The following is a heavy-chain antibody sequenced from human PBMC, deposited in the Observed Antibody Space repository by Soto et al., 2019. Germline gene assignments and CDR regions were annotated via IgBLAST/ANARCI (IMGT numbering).Heavy chain of an antibody. J-gene: IGHJ4*02. D-gene: IGHD5-18*01. CDR3: AREGGRKWIQLWSY. V-gene: IGHV3-30-3*01. CDR1: GFTFSGYA. CDR2: ISNDESNK. Sequence: QVQLVESGGGVVKPGGSLRLSCAASGFTFSGYAMNWVRQAPGKGLEWVAVISNDESNKYYADSVKGRFTISRDNSKNTLYLQMNSLRAEDTAVYYCAREGGRKWIQLWSYWGQGTLVTVSS.